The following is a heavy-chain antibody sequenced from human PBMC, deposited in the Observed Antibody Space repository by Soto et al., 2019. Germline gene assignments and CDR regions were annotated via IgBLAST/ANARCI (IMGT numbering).Heavy chain of an antibody. D-gene: IGHD6-6*01. J-gene: IGHJ6*02. Sequence: QVQLVQSGAEVKRPGSSVKVSCKASGGTFSRKALSWLRQAPGQGFEWMGGIIPIFRTTNYAQTFKGRVTITADESATTASMELSGLTSEDTAVYYCASSSTSSGADYYGVDVWGQGTTVTVSS. CDR3: ASSSTSSGADYYGVDV. V-gene: IGHV1-69*01. CDR1: GGTFSRKA. CDR2: IIPIFRTT.